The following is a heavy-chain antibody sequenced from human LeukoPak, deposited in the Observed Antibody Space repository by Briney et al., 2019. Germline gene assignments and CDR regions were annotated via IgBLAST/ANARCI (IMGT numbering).Heavy chain of an antibody. CDR3: AKGRGIAVAVLDY. CDR1: GFTLSSYA. Sequence: GGSVRLSSAASGFTLSSYAMSSVRQAPGKGLEWVSAISGSGGSTYYADSVKGRFTISRDNSKNTLYLQMNSLRAEDTAVYYCAKGRGIAVAVLDYWGQGTLATVSS. J-gene: IGHJ4*02. D-gene: IGHD6-19*01. V-gene: IGHV3-23*01. CDR2: ISGSGGST.